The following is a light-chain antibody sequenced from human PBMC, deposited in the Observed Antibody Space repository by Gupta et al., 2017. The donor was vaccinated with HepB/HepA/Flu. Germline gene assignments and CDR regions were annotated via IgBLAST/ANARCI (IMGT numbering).Light chain of an antibody. CDR2: NNN. V-gene: IGLV1-44*01. J-gene: IGLJ1*01. Sequence: QSVLTQPPSASGPPEQRATLACSRRSSNSGSNTVNWYQQLQETAPQLLIYNNNQRPSGVTDRYSGSKSGTSASLAISGIQSEDEADYDCEAWDDSLNGYVFGTGTKVTVL. CDR3: EAWDDSLNGYV. CDR1: SSNSGSNT.